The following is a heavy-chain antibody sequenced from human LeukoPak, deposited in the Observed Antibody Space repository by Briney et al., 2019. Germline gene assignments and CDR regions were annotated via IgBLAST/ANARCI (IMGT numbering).Heavy chain of an antibody. D-gene: IGHD6-6*01. Sequence: SETLSLTCAVYGGSFSGYYWSWIRQPPGKGLEWIGEINHSGSTNYNPSLKSRVTISVDTSKNQFSLKLSSVTAADTAVYYCARGSPSLGYWGQGTLVTVSS. CDR3: ARGSPSLGY. J-gene: IGHJ4*02. CDR1: GGSFSGYY. V-gene: IGHV4-34*01. CDR2: INHSGST.